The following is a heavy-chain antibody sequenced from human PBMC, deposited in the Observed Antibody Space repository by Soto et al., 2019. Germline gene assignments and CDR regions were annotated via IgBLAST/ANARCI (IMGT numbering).Heavy chain of an antibody. D-gene: IGHD5-12*01. CDR3: ARPNDDKAYSGYARFFDS. Sequence: QVQLQQWGAGLLKPSETLSLTCAVYSGSFSGYFWSWIRQSPEKGLEWIGEINHRGSTNYNPSLKSRVTMSVDTSKNQFSLELTSVTAADPAVYYCARPNDDKAYSGYARFFDSWGQGTLVTVSS. J-gene: IGHJ4*02. CDR1: SGSFSGYF. CDR2: INHRGST. V-gene: IGHV4-34*01.